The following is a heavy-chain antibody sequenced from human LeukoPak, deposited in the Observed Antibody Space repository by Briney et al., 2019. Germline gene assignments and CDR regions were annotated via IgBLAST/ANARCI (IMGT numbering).Heavy chain of an antibody. V-gene: IGHV4-61*02. Sequence: SETLSLTCTVSGGSISSGTYYWSWNRQPAGKGLEWIGRIYSSGSTNYYPSLKSRVTISIETSKNQFSLKLSSVTVADTAAYYCARGKLHVTGTTRDDVFDIWGQGTMVTVSS. CDR1: GGSISSGTYY. D-gene: IGHD1-20*01. CDR3: ARGKLHVTGTTRDDVFDI. J-gene: IGHJ3*02. CDR2: IYSSGST.